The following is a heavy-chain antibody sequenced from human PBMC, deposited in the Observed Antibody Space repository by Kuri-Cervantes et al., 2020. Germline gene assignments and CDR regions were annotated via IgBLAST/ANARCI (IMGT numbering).Heavy chain of an antibody. CDR2: ISAYNGNT. V-gene: IGHV1-18*01. Sequence: ASVKVSCKASGGTFSSYAISWVRQAPGQGLEWMGWISAYNGNTNYAQKLQGRVTMTTDTSTSTAYMELRSLRSDDTAVYYCARESTHYDILTGYYRNWYFDLWGRGTLVTVSS. CDR1: GGTFSSYA. J-gene: IGHJ2*01. CDR3: ARESTHYDILTGYYRNWYFDL. D-gene: IGHD3-9*01.